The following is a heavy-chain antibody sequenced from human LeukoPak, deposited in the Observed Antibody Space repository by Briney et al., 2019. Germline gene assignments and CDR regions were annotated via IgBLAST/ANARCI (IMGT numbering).Heavy chain of an antibody. CDR2: IYPDDSDT. D-gene: IGHD3-16*01. Sequence: GGSLRLSCAASGFTFSNHWIGWVRQMPGKGLEWMGIIYPDDSDTRYSPSFQGQVTISADKSITTASLQWSSLKASDTAIYYCARRAAVREFGGGLYYFDYWGQGTLVTVSS. CDR1: GFTFSNHW. J-gene: IGHJ4*02. CDR3: ARRAAVREFGGGLYYFDY. V-gene: IGHV5-51*01.